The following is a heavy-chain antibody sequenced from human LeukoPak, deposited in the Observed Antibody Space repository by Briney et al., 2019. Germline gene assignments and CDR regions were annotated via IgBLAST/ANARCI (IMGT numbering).Heavy chain of an antibody. D-gene: IGHD6-13*01. J-gene: IGHJ5*02. CDR2: IYYSGST. CDR3: ARQGIAAALVGIEEGWFDP. CDR1: GGSISSSSYY. V-gene: IGHV4-39*01. Sequence: PSETLSLTCTVSGGSISSSSYYWGWIRQPPGKGLEWIGSIYYSGSTYYNPSLKSRVTISVDTSKNQFSLKLSSVTAADTAVYYCARQGIAAALVGIEEGWFDPWGQGTLVTVSS.